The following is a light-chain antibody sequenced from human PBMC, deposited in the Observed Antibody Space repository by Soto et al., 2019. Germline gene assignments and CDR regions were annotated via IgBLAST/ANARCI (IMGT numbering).Light chain of an antibody. Sequence: EIVLTQSPGTLSLSPGERATLSCRASQSVSSTYLAWYQRKPGQAPRLLIYGASSRATGIPDRFSGSGSGTDFTLTISRLEPEDLAVYYCQQYGSSPQTFGQGTKLEIK. V-gene: IGKV3-20*01. CDR3: QQYGSSPQT. J-gene: IGKJ2*01. CDR1: QSVSSTY. CDR2: GAS.